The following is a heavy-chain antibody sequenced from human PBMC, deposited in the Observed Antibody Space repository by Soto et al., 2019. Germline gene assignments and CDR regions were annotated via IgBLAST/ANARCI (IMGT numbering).Heavy chain of an antibody. CDR1: GYTFTSYG. Sequence: ASVKVSCKASGYTFTSYGISWVRQAPGQGLEWMGWISAYNGNTNYAQKLQGRVTMTTDTFTSTAYMELRSLRSEDTAVYYCARDRGPSSGYYPYWFDPWGQGTLVTVSS. J-gene: IGHJ5*02. D-gene: IGHD3-22*01. CDR3: ARDRGPSSGYYPYWFDP. V-gene: IGHV1-18*01. CDR2: ISAYNGNT.